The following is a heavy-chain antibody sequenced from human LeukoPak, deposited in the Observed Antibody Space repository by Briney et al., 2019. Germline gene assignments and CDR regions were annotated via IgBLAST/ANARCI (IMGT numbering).Heavy chain of an antibody. V-gene: IGHV3-74*01. CDR3: ARGRATTGDLGGLDP. D-gene: IGHD5-12*01. Sequence: GGSLRLSCAASGFTFSRYWMHWVRQGPGKGLVWVSRINSDGISTTYADSMKGRFTISRDNAKNAPYLQMNSLRGEDTAVYYCARGRATTGDLGGLDPWGQGTLVTVS. CDR1: GFTFSRYW. J-gene: IGHJ5*02. CDR2: INSDGIST.